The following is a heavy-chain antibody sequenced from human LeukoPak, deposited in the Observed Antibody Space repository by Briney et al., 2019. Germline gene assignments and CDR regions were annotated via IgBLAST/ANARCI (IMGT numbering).Heavy chain of an antibody. J-gene: IGHJ4*02. CDR2: INHSGST. V-gene: IGHV4-34*01. Sequence: ETLSLTCAVYGGSFSGYYWSWIRQPPGKGLEWIGEINHSGSTNYNPSLKSRVTISVDTSKNQFSLKLSSVTAADTAVYYCAREGAGGWYPDYWGQGTLVTVSS. D-gene: IGHD6-19*01. CDR3: AREGAGGWYPDY. CDR1: GGSFSGYY.